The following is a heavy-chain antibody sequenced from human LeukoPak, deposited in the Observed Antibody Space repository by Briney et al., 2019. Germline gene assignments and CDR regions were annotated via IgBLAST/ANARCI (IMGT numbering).Heavy chain of an antibody. CDR1: GGSISSGGYY. Sequence: SETLSLTCTVSGGSISSGGYYWSWIRQPPGKGLEWIGYIYHSGSTYYNPPLKSRVTISVDRSKNQFSLKLSSVTAADTAVYYCARVGYCSGGSCYGFDYRGQGTLVTVSS. CDR3: ARVGYCSGGSCYGFDY. CDR2: IYHSGST. D-gene: IGHD2-15*01. V-gene: IGHV4-30-2*01. J-gene: IGHJ4*02.